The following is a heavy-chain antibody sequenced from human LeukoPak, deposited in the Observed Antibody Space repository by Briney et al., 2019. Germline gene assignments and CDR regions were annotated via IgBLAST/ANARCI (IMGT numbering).Heavy chain of an antibody. J-gene: IGHJ4*02. D-gene: IGHD3-10*01. CDR2: INHSGST. Sequence: PSETLSLACAVYGGSFSGYYWSWIRQPPGKGLEWIGEINHSGSTNYNPSLKSRVTKSVDTSKNQFSLQLSIVTAADTAVYYCARHSEYYSGSGSASGYFDFWGQGTLVTVSS. CDR1: GGSFSGYY. CDR3: ARHSEYYSGSGSASGYFDF. V-gene: IGHV4-34*01.